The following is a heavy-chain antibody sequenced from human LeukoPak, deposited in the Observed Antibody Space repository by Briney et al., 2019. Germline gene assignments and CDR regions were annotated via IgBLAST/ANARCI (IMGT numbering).Heavy chain of an antibody. D-gene: IGHD4-17*01. V-gene: IGHV3-21*01. CDR3: ARDTPNGDYVDAFDI. CDR1: GSTFSSYS. CDR2: ISSSSSYI. J-gene: IGHJ3*02. Sequence: GGSLRLSCAASGSTFSSYSMNWVRQAPGKGLGWVSSISSSSSYIYYADSVKGRFTISRDNAKNSLYPQMNSLRAEDTAVYYCARDTPNGDYVDAFDIWGQGTMVTVSS.